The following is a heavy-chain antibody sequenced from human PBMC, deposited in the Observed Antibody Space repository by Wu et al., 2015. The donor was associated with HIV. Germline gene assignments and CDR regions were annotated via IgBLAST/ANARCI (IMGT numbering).Heavy chain of an antibody. V-gene: IGHV1-2*02. CDR1: GYTFTGYY. CDR2: INPNNAGT. Sequence: QVQLVQSGAEVKKPGASVKVSCKASGYTFTGYYMHWVRQAPGQGLEWMGWINPNNAGTNYAQRFQGRVTMTRDTSITTAYMELSRLRSDDTAVYYCVRGYSGDTNLDSWFDTWGQGTQVTVFS. J-gene: IGHJ5*01. CDR3: VRGYSGDTNLDSWFDT. D-gene: IGHD1-1*01.